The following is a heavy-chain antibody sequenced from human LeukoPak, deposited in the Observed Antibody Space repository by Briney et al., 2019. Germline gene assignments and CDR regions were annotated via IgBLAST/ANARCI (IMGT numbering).Heavy chain of an antibody. CDR1: GYTFSSYH. D-gene: IGHD2-15*01. Sequence: ASVKVSCKASGYTFSSYHVSWVRQAPGQGLEWMGWINTYDGNTNYAQNFQGRVAMTTDTSTSTAYMELRTLRSDDTAVYYCARDFATWYFDYWGQGTLVTVSS. V-gene: IGHV1-18*01. J-gene: IGHJ4*02. CDR3: ARDFATWYFDY. CDR2: INTYDGNT.